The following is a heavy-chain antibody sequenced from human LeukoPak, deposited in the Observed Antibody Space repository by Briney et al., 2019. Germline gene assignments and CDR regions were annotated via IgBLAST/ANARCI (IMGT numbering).Heavy chain of an antibody. CDR1: GFTFSSYG. J-gene: IGHJ4*02. CDR3: AKKDSRDGYKTDY. D-gene: IGHD5-24*01. V-gene: IGHV3-30*02. CDR2: IRYDGSNK. Sequence: PGGSLRLSCAASGFTFSSYGMHWVRQAPGKGLEWVAFIRYDGSNKYYADSVKGRFTISRDNSKNTLYLQMNSLRAEDTAVYYCAKKDSRDGYKTDYWGQGTLVTVSS.